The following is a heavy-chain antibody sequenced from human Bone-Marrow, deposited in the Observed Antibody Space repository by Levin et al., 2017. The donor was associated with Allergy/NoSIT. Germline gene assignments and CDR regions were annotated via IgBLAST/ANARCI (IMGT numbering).Heavy chain of an antibody. D-gene: IGHD2-2*02. CDR1: GGTFSSYA. J-gene: IGHJ6*02. Sequence: GASVKVSCKASGGTFSSYAISWVRQAPGQGLEWMGGIIPIFGTANYAQKFQGRVTITADKSTSTAYMELSSLRSEDTAVYYCARGHFGYCSSTSCYTGGRDYYYGMDVWGQGTTVTVSS. V-gene: IGHV1-69*06. CDR2: IIPIFGTA. CDR3: ARGHFGYCSSTSCYTGGRDYYYGMDV.